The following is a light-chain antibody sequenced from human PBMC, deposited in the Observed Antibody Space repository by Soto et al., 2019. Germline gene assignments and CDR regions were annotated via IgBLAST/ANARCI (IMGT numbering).Light chain of an antibody. V-gene: IGKV3D-20*02. J-gene: IGKJ2*03. CDR1: QTLTGDF. Sequence: DIVLTQSPDTLSLSPGDSATLSCRASQTLTGDFLAWYQQTRGQAPRLLIYAASTRATGVPDRFRGSGSGTDFPLTITRLEPEDFAVYFCQQCSQSRYSFGQGTNLEIK. CDR2: AAS. CDR3: QQCSQSRYS.